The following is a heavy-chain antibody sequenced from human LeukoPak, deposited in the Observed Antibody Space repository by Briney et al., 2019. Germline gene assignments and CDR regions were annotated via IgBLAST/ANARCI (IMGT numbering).Heavy chain of an antibody. CDR3: ARSLLWFRELSTVDY. CDR1: SGSISSGGYY. Sequence: SQTLSLTCTVSSGSISSGGYYWSWIRQHPGKGLEWIGYIYYSGSTYYNPSLKSRVTISVDTSKNQFSLKLSSVTAADTAVYYCARSLLWFRELSTVDYWGQGTLVTVSS. J-gene: IGHJ4*02. V-gene: IGHV4-31*03. CDR2: IYYSGST. D-gene: IGHD3-10*01.